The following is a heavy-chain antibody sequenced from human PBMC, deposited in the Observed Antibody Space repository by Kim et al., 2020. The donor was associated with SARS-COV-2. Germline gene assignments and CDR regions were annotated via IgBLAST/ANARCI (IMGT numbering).Heavy chain of an antibody. V-gene: IGHV3-53*01. Sequence: ASGKGRFTISRDDSKNTLYLQMSNLSADDTAVYYCARGGALGYSESYGMDVWGQGTTVTVSS. D-gene: IGHD5-18*01. CDR3: ARGGALGYSESYGMDV. J-gene: IGHJ6*02.